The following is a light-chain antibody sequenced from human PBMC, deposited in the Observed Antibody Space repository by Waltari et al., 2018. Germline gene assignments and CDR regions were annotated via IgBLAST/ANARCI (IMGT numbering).Light chain of an antibody. Sequence: EIVLTQSPGSLSSSPGDRVTLSCRASQSVSRALAWYQQKPGQAPRLLIVGASNRATGIPDRFSGSGSETDFSLTISRLEPEDFAVYYCQHYVRLPATFGRGTKVEIK. CDR2: GAS. J-gene: IGKJ1*01. V-gene: IGKV3-20*01. CDR3: QHYVRLPAT. CDR1: QSVSRA.